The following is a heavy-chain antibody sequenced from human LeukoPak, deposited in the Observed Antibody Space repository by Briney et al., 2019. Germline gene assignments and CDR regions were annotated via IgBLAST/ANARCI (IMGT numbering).Heavy chain of an antibody. J-gene: IGHJ3*02. Sequence: SETLSLTCTVSGGSISSYYWSWIRQPPGKGLEWIGYIHYSGSTNYNPSLKSRVTISLDTSKNQFSLKLNSVTAADTAVYYCARGRTPRRGRAFDIWGQGTMVTVSS. CDR1: GGSISSYY. CDR3: ARGRTPRRGRAFDI. CDR2: IHYSGST. D-gene: IGHD3-10*01. V-gene: IGHV4-59*08.